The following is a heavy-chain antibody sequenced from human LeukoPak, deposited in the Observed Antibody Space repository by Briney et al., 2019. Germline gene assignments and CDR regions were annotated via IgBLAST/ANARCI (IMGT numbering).Heavy chain of an antibody. J-gene: IGHJ4*02. V-gene: IGHV4-39*01. D-gene: IGHD5-12*01. Sequence: PSETLSLTCTVSGGSISSGSYYWGWIRQPSGKGLEWIGSIYYSGSTYYNPSLKSRVTISVDTSKNQFSLKLSSVTAADTAVYYCASQIGGYPRDWGQGTLVTVSS. CDR1: GGSISSGSYY. CDR3: ASQIGGYPRD. CDR2: IYYSGST.